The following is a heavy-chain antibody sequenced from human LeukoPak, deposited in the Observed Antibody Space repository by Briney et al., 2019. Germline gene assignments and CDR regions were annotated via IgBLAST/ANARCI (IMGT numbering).Heavy chain of an antibody. V-gene: IGHV3-48*03. CDR2: ISSSGSTI. CDR3: AELGITMIGGV. CDR1: GFTFSSYT. D-gene: IGHD3-10*02. J-gene: IGHJ6*04. Sequence: GGSLRLSCTASGFTFSSYTMHWVRRAPGKGLEWVSYISSSGSTIYYADSVKGRFTISRDNAENSLYLQMNSLRAEDTAVYYCAELGITMIGGVWGKGTTVTISS.